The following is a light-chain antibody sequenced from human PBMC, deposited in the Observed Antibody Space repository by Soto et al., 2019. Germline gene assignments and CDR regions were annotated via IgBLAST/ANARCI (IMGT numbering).Light chain of an antibody. Sequence: EIVLTQSPGTLSLSPGERATLSCRASQSVSSSYLAWYQQKPGQAPGLLIYGGSSRATGIPDRFSGSESGTDFTLSISRLEPEDFAVYYCQQYGTSPPWTFGQGTKVEIK. CDR1: QSVSSSY. V-gene: IGKV3-20*01. CDR3: QQYGTSPPWT. CDR2: GGS. J-gene: IGKJ1*01.